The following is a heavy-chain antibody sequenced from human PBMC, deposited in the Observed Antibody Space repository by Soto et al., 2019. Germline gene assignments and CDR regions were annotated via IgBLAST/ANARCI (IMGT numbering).Heavy chain of an antibody. CDR3: AXQSDYNILTGYWYYFDY. CDR2: IYPGDSDA. D-gene: IGHD3-9*01. Sequence: GESLKISCKASGYSFSSYWIAWVRQMPGKGLEWMGIIYPGDSDARYNPSFEGQVTISVDTSINTAYLQWSYLKASDSAMYFCAXQSDYNILTGYWYYFDYWGHGSLVTVSS. J-gene: IGHJ4*01. V-gene: IGHV5-51*01. CDR1: GYSFSSYW.